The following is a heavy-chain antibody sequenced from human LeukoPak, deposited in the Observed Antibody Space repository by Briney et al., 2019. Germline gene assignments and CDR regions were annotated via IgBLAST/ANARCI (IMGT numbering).Heavy chain of an antibody. CDR3: ARDGDITLHAFDI. CDR2: ISGSGGST. D-gene: IGHD2-15*01. J-gene: IGHJ3*02. CDR1: GFTFSSYA. V-gene: IGHV3-23*01. Sequence: GGSLRLSCAASGFTFSSYAMNWVRQAPGKGLEWVSAISGSGGSTYYADSVKGRFTISRDNAKNSLYLQMNSLRAEDTAVYYCARDGDITLHAFDIWGQGTMVTVSS.